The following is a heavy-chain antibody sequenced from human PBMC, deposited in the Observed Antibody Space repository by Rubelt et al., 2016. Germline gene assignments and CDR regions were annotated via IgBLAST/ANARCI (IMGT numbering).Heavy chain of an antibody. D-gene: IGHD2-2*01. CDR3: ARGSAALNAFDI. CDR1: GGSFSGYY. Sequence: QVQLQQWGAGLLKPSETLSLTCAVYGGSFSGYYWSWIRQHPGKGLEWIGYIYYSGSTYYNPSLKSRVTISVDTSKNQVSLKLSSVTAAGTAVYYCARGSAALNAFDIWGQGTMVTVSS. CDR2: IYYSGST. V-gene: IGHV4-34*01. J-gene: IGHJ3*02.